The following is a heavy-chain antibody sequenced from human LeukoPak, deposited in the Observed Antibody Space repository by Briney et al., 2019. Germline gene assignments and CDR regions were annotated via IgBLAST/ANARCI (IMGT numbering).Heavy chain of an antibody. J-gene: IGHJ3*02. D-gene: IGHD6-13*01. V-gene: IGHV4-59*08. CDR3: ARASEQQPLRWTFDI. Sequence: SETLSLTCTVSGGSISSYYWSWIRQPPGKGLEWIGYIYYSGRTSYNPSLKSRVTISVDTSKNQFSLRLSSVTAADTAVYYCARASEQQPLRWTFDIWGQGTMVTVSS. CDR2: IYYSGRT. CDR1: GGSISSYY.